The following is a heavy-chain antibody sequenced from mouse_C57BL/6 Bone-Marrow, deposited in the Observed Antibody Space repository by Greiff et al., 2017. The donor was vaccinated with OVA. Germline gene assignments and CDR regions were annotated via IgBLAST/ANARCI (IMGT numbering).Heavy chain of an antibody. CDR2: IDPETGGT. V-gene: IGHV1-15*01. J-gene: IGHJ2*01. CDR3: TSSYSNYGDFDY. D-gene: IGHD2-5*01. Sequence: QVQLQQSGAELVRPGASVTLSCKASGYTFTDYEMHWVKQTPVHGLEWIGAIDPETGGTAYNQKFKGKAILTADKYSSTAYMELRSLTSDYSAVYYCTSSYSNYGDFDYWGQGTTLTVSS. CDR1: GYTFTDYE.